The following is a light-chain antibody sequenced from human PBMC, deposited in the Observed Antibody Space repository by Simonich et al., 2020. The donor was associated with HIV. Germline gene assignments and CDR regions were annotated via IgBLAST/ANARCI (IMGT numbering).Light chain of an antibody. J-gene: IGKJ2*01. CDR1: QSISTY. V-gene: IGKV1-39*01. CDR3: QQSYRIPYT. CDR2: AAS. Sequence: DIQITQSPSSLSASVGDRFNITCRASQSISTYLHRYQLKPGKAPKLMIYAASSLQSGVPSKFSGSGSGTEFTLTISSLQPEDFATYYCQQSYRIPYTFGQGTKLEIK.